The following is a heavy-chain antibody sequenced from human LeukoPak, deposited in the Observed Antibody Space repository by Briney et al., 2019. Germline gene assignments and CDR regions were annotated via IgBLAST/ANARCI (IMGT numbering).Heavy chain of an antibody. CDR3: AREGAGIMVRGVILDY. CDR1: GFTFRNYE. Sequence: GGSLRLSCAASGFTFRNYEMNWVRQAPGKGLEWLSYISSSGSTIYYADSVKGRFTVSRDNAKNSLYLQMNSLGAEDMALYYCAREGAGIMVRGVILDYWGQGALVTVSS. CDR2: ISSSGSTI. D-gene: IGHD3-10*01. V-gene: IGHV3-48*03. J-gene: IGHJ4*02.